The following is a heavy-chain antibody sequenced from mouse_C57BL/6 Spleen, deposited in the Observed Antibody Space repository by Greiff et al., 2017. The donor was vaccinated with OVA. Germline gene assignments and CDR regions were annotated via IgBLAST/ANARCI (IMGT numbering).Heavy chain of an antibody. CDR1: GYTFTSYG. V-gene: IGHV1-81*01. Sequence: VQLQQSGAELARPGASVKLSCKASGYTFTSYGISWVKQRTGQGLEWIGEIYPRSGNTYYNEKFKGKATLTADKSSSTAYMELRSLTSEDSAVYFCARVGDSSFAYWGQGTLVTVSA. CDR3: ARVGDSSFAY. CDR2: IYPRSGNT. J-gene: IGHJ3*01.